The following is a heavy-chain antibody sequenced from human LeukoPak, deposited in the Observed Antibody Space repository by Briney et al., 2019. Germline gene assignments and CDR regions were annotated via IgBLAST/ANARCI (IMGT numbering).Heavy chain of an antibody. J-gene: IGHJ3*02. D-gene: IGHD3-9*01. CDR2: IYYSGST. CDR1: GGSISSYY. V-gene: IGHV4-59*01. Sequence: SETLSLTCTVSGGSISSYYWSWIRQPPGKGLEWIGYIYYSGSTNYNPPLKSRVTISVDTSKNQFSLKLSSVTAADTAVYYCARDPYYDILTGTVGSAFDIWGQGTMVTVSS. CDR3: ARDPYYDILTGTVGSAFDI.